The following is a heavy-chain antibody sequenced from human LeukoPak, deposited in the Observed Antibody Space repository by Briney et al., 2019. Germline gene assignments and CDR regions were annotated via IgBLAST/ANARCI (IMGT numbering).Heavy chain of an antibody. CDR3: ARFYSSSSEWFDP. Sequence: ETLSLTCTVSGGSISSYYWSWIRQPPGKGLEGMGYIYYSGSTNYNPSLKSRVPISVGTSKNQFSLKLSSVTAADTAVYYCARFYSSSSEWFDPWGQGTLVTVSS. V-gene: IGHV4-59*01. CDR1: GGSISSYY. CDR2: IYYSGST. D-gene: IGHD6-6*01. J-gene: IGHJ5*02.